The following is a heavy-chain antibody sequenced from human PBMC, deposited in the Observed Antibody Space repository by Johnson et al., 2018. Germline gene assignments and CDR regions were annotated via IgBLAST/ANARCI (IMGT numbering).Heavy chain of an antibody. CDR2: IFYTGSN. J-gene: IGHJ4*02. CDR3: ARDVLTGDFDY. CDR1: GGSISSGDYY. D-gene: IGHD7-27*01. Sequence: QVQLVESGPGLLKPSQTLSLTCTVSGGSISSGDYYWTWIRQPPGKGLEWIGYIFYTGSNYYNPSLKSRVTISVDTSKNQFSLKLSSVTAADTAVYYCARDVLTGDFDYWGQGTLVTVSS. V-gene: IGHV4-30-4*01.